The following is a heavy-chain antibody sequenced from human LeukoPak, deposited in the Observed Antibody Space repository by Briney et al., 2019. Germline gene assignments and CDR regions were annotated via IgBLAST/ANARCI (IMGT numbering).Heavy chain of an antibody. CDR1: GYTFTSYD. V-gene: IGHV1-8*01. D-gene: IGHD1-26*01. J-gene: IGHJ3*01. CDR3: ATSVGVLGYAFDV. CDR2: MNPNSGNT. Sequence: ASVKVSCKASGYTFTSYDINWVRQATGQGLEWMGWMNPNSGNTGYAQKFQGRVTFTRNTSTNTAYMELTSLTSEDTAVFYCATSVGVLGYAFDVWGQGTMVAVSS.